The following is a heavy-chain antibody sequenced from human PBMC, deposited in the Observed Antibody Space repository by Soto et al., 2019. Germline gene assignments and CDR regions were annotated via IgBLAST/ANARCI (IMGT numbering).Heavy chain of an antibody. V-gene: IGHV1-69*01. D-gene: IGHD2-15*01. CDR3: ARGDIVVGYWVLLDGMDV. Sequence: QVQLVQSGAEVKKPGSSVKVSCKASGGTFSSYAISWVRQAPGQGLEWMGVIIPIFGTANYAQKFQGRVTITADESTSTAYMELISMRSEDTAVYYCARGDIVVGYWVLLDGMDVWGQGTTVTVYS. CDR1: GGTFSSYA. CDR2: IIPIFGTA. J-gene: IGHJ6*02.